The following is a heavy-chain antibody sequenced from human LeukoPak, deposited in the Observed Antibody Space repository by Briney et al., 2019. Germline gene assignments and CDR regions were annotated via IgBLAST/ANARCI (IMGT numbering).Heavy chain of an antibody. Sequence: GGSLRLSCAASGFTFSSYGMHWVRQAPGKGLEWVAFIRYDGSNKYYADSVKGRFTISRDNSKNTLYLQMNSLRAEDTAVYYCAKGSSKYGDYINYYGMDVWVQGITITVSS. CDR2: IRYDGSNK. D-gene: IGHD4-17*01. J-gene: IGHJ6*02. V-gene: IGHV3-30*02. CDR3: AKGSSKYGDYINYYGMDV. CDR1: GFTFSSYG.